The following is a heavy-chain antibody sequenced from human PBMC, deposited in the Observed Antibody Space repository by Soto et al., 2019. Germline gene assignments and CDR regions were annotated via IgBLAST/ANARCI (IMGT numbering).Heavy chain of an antibody. CDR1: GFTVSSNY. J-gene: IGHJ3*02. CDR2: FYPAGTT. D-gene: IGHD4-17*01. V-gene: IGHV3-53*01. CDR3: ARETVTTGGGAFDI. Sequence: EVQLVESGGGLIQPGGSLRLSCAASGFTVSSNYMSWVRQAPGKGLEWVSVFYPAGTTYYADSVQGRFTISRDNSKNTLYLQMNSLRAEDTAVYYCARETVTTGGGAFDIWGQGTMVTVSS.